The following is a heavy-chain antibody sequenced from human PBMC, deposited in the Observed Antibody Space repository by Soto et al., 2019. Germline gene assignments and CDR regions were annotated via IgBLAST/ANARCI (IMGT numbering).Heavy chain of an antibody. V-gene: IGHV4-61*01. J-gene: IGHJ5*02. CDR1: GGSVSSGSYY. D-gene: IGHD3-10*01. CDR3: ARDGSGSYGRPFNWFDP. Sequence: QVQLQESGPGLVKPSETLSLTCTVSGGSVSSGSYYWSWIRQPPGKGLEWTGYIYYSGSTNYNPSLKSRVTISVDTSKNQFSLKLSSVTAADTAVYYCARDGSGSYGRPFNWFDPWGQGTLVTVSS. CDR2: IYYSGST.